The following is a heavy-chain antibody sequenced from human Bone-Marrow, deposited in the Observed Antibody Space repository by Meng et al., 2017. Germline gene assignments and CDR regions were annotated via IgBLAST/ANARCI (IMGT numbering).Heavy chain of an antibody. J-gene: IGHJ4*02. CDR1: GFTVTNNY. CDR3: ARSFIAAAGGGY. Sequence: EVPVVESGGGLVQPGGSLRLSCSASGFTVTNNYMSWVRQAPGRGLEWVAYIDSGGNTFYADSVKGRFIISRDNSKNTLSLQMNSLRAEDTAVYYCARSFIAAAGGGYWGQGTLVTVSS. V-gene: IGHV3-66*01. D-gene: IGHD6-13*01. CDR2: IDSGGNT.